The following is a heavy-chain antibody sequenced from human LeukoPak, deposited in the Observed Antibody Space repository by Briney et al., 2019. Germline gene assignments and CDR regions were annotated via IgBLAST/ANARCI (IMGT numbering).Heavy chain of an antibody. CDR3: ARGDLLEDAFDI. CDR1: GYTFTSYD. V-gene: IGHV1-8*01. D-gene: IGHD2-21*01. CDR2: MNPNSGNA. Sequence: ASVKVSCKASGYTFTSYDIHWVRQATGQGLEWMRWMNPNSGNAGYAQKLQGRVTMTRNTSISTAYMELSSLRSEDTAVYYCARGDLLEDAFDIWGQGTMVTVSS. J-gene: IGHJ3*02.